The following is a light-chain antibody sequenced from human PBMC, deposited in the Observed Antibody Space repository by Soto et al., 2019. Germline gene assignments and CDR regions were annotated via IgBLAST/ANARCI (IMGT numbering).Light chain of an antibody. CDR2: DVS. CDR1: SSHVGGYNY. CDR3: SSYTGSSTYVV. J-gene: IGLJ2*01. Sequence: QSALTQPASVSGSPGQSITISCTGTSSHVGGYNYVSWYQQHPGKAPKLMIYDVSNRPSGVSNRFSGSKSGNTASLTISGLQAEDEADYYCSSYTGSSTYVVFGGGTKLTV. V-gene: IGLV2-14*01.